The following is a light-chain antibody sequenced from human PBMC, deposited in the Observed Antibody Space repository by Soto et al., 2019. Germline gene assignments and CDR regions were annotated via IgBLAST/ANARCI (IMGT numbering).Light chain of an antibody. CDR1: SGHSSYA. CDR2: LDSDGSH. CDR3: QTWGTGIHVV. J-gene: IGLJ2*01. Sequence: QSVLPQSPSASASLGASVQLTCTLSSGHSSYAIAWHQQQPEKGPRYLMKLDSDGSHTKGDAIPDRFSGSSSGAERYLTISILQSEDEADYYCQTWGTGIHVVFGGGTKLTVL. V-gene: IGLV4-69*01.